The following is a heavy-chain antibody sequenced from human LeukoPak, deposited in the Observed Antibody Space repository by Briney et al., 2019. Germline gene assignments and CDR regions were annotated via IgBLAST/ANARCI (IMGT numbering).Heavy chain of an antibody. J-gene: IGHJ4*02. CDR2: IYHSGST. CDR3: ARGLASGYPPIPFDY. V-gene: IGHV4-38-2*02. Sequence: SETLSLTCTVSGYSISSGYYWGWIRQPPGKGLEWIGSIYHSGSTYYNPFLKSRVTISVDTSKIQFSLNLSSVTAADTAIYYCARGLASGYPPIPFDYWGQGTQVTVSS. CDR1: GYSISSGYY. D-gene: IGHD3-3*01.